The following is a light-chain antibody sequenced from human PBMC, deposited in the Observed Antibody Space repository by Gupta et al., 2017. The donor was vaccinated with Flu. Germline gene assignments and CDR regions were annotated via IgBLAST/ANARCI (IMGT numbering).Light chain of an antibody. CDR3: QQGGTSSWT. CDR1: QSVSNSS. V-gene: IGKV3-20*01. J-gene: IGKJ1*01. CDR2: GSS. Sequence: EIVLTQSPGTLSLSPGERATLSCRTSQSVSNSSLGWYQQKPGQAPRLLIYGSSNRATDIPDRFSGSGSGTDFTLTISRLEPEDFAVYYCQQGGTSSWTFGQGTKVEAK.